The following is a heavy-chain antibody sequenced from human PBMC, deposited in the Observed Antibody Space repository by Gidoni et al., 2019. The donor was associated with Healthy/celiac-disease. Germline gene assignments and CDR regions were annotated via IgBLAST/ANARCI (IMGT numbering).Heavy chain of an antibody. Sequence: QVQLQESGPGLVKPSETLSLTCTVSGGSISSYYWSWIRQPAGKGLEWIGRIYTSGRTNYNPSLKSRVTMSVDTSKNQFSLKLSSVTAADTAVYYCARDIPPVGIAVADEGSFDYWGQGTLVTVSS. CDR2: IYTSGRT. CDR3: ARDIPPVGIAVADEGSFDY. V-gene: IGHV4-4*07. J-gene: IGHJ4*02. CDR1: GGSISSYY. D-gene: IGHD6-19*01.